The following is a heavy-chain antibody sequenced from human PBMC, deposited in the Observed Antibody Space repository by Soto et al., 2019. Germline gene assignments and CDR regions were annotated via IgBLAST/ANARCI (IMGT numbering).Heavy chain of an antibody. Sequence: PSETLSLTCAVHGGSFSGYIWTWIRQPPGKGLEWIGYIYYSGSTYYNPSLKSRVTISVDTSKNQFSLKLTSVTAADTAVYYCARSVFPWGQGTLVTVSS. CDR3: ARSVFP. CDR1: GGSFSGYI. CDR2: IYYSGST. V-gene: IGHV4-59*06. J-gene: IGHJ5*02.